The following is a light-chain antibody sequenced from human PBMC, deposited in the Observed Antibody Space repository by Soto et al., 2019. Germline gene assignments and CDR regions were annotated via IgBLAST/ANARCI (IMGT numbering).Light chain of an antibody. J-gene: IGKJ1*01. V-gene: IGKV3-20*01. Sequence: EIVLTQSPGTLSLSPGERATLSCRASQSVSSRYLAWYQQKPGQAPRLLIYGESGSATGIPDRFIGSGSGTAFTLTLSRLEAEDFAVYSHQHNDSEPQTFGKGTKVDIK. CDR2: GES. CDR3: QHNDSEPQT. CDR1: QSVSSRY.